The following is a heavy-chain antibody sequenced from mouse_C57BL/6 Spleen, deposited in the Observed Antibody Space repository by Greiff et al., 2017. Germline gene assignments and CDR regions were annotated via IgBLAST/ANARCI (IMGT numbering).Heavy chain of an antibody. CDR3: ARKGDYYGSSLYWYFDV. Sequence: QVQLQQPGAELVMPGASVKLSCKASGYTFTSYWMHWVKQRPGQGLEWIGEIDPSDSYTNYNQKFKGKSTLTVDKSSSTAYMQLSSLTSEDSAVYYCARKGDYYGSSLYWYFDVWGTGTTVTVSS. CDR1: GYTFTSYW. D-gene: IGHD1-1*01. J-gene: IGHJ1*03. CDR2: IDPSDSYT. V-gene: IGHV1-69*01.